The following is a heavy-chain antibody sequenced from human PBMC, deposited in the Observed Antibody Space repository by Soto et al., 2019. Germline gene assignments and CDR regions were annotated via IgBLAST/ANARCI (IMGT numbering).Heavy chain of an antibody. J-gene: IGHJ1*01. V-gene: IGHV3-23*01. CDR3: AKSVTMIVVVIDSFQH. CDR2: VIGSGSRT. Sequence: EVQLLESGGGLVQPGGSLRLSCAASGFTFTSYAMAWVRQAPGKGLEWVSAVIGSGSRTYYADSVKDRFTISRDNSKNTLYLQMNSLRAEDTAVYYCAKSVTMIVVVIDSFQHWGQGTLVTVSS. CDR1: GFTFTSYA. D-gene: IGHD3-22*01.